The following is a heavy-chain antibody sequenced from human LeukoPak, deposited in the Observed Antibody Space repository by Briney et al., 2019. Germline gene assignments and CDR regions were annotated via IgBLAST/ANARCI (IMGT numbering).Heavy chain of an antibody. CDR2: IYYSGST. D-gene: IGHD3-3*01. CDR1: GGSISSYY. J-gene: IGHJ6*03. CDR3: ARQFWSGYSDYYYYYMDV. V-gene: IGHV4-59*01. Sequence: SETLSLTCTVSGGSISSYYWSWIRQPPGKGLEWIGYIYYSGSTNYNPSLKSRVTISVDTSKNRFSLKLSSVTAADTAVYYCARQFWSGYSDYYYYYMDVWGKGTTVTVSS.